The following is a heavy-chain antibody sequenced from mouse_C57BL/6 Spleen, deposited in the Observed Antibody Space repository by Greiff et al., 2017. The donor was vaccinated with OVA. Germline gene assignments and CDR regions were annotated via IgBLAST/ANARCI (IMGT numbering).Heavy chain of an antibody. J-gene: IGHJ1*03. CDR1: GYTFTSYW. Sequence: QVQLKQPGTELVKPGASVKLSCKASGYTFTSYWMHWVKQRPGQGLEWIGNINPSTGGTTYNEKFTSKATLTVDKSSSTAYMQLSSLTSEDAAVYYCARGTTVVYFDVWGTGTTVTVSS. CDR3: ARGTTVVYFDV. V-gene: IGHV1-53*01. D-gene: IGHD1-1*01. CDR2: INPSTGGT.